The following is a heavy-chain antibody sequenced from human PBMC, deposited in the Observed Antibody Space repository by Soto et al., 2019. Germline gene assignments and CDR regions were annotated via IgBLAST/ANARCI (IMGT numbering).Heavy chain of an antibody. Sequence: SETLSLTCTVSGGSISSGGYYWSWIRQHPGKGLEWIGYIYYSGSTYYNPSLKSRVTISVDTSKNQFSLKLSSVTAADTAVYYCARSIAAAGTGAFDIWGQGTMVTVSS. J-gene: IGHJ3*02. CDR3: ARSIAAAGTGAFDI. D-gene: IGHD6-13*01. CDR1: GGSISSGGYY. V-gene: IGHV4-31*03. CDR2: IYYSGST.